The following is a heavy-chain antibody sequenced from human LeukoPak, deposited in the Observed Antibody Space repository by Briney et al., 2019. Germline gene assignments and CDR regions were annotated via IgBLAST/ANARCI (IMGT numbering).Heavy chain of an antibody. CDR2: IYYSGST. D-gene: IGHD2-2*01. Sequence: SETLSLTCTVSGGSISSGDYYWSCIRQPPGKGLEWIGYIYYSGSTYYNPPLKSRVTISVDTSKNQFSLKLSSVTAADTAVYYCARFIVVVPAAINWFDPWGQGTLVTVSS. CDR1: GGSISSGDYY. V-gene: IGHV4-30-4*01. CDR3: ARFIVVVPAAINWFDP. J-gene: IGHJ5*02.